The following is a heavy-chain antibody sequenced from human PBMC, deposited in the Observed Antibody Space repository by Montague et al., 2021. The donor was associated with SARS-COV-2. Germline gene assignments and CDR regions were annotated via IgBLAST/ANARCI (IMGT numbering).Heavy chain of an antibody. J-gene: IGHJ4*02. CDR1: GDSIINIKTSY. Sequence: SETLSLTCNVSGDSIINIKTSYWGWIRLPPGKGLEWIGYIFHTGTSNYQASLKSRVTMSVDTSKTQFSLKLTSVTAADTAVYFCAEVNRRLGGVSFDSRGQGALVTVSS. CDR3: AEVNRRLGGVSFDS. V-gene: IGHV4-61*05. CDR2: IFHTGTS. D-gene: IGHD3-16*01.